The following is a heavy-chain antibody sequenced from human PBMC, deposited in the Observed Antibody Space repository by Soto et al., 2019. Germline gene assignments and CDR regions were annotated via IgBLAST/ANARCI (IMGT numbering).Heavy chain of an antibody. CDR3: ARRLVGATISPNFDY. J-gene: IGHJ4*02. CDR2: ISASGDST. V-gene: IGHV3-23*01. CDR1: GFTFSIYA. Sequence: EVQLLESGGGLVQPGGSLRLSCAASGFTFSIYAMSWVRQAPGKGLEWVSAISASGDSTYYADSVKGRFTISRDNSKNTLYLQMNSLRAEDTAVYYCARRLVGATISPNFDYWGQGILVTVSS. D-gene: IGHD1-26*01.